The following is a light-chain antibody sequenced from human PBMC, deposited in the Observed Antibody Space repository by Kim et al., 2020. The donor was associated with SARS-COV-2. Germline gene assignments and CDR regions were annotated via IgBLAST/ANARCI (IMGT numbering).Light chain of an antibody. J-gene: IGKJ5*01. CDR1: QYITKY. V-gene: IGKV1-33*01. CDR3: QQYDNLPLT. Sequence: DVQMTQSPSSLSASIGDRVTITCQASQYITKYLNWYQQRPGHAPKLLISGASILEGGVPSRFSGSGSGTDFTFTITSLQPEDVATYYCQQYDNLPLTFGQGTRLEIK. CDR2: GAS.